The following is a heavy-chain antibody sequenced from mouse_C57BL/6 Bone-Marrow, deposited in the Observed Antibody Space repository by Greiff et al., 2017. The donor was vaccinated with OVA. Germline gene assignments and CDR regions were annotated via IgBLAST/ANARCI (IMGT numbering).Heavy chain of an antibody. D-gene: IGHD2-4*01. Sequence: QVQLQQPGAELVRPGTSVKLSCKASGYTFTSYWMHWVKQRPGQGLEWIGVIDPSDSYTNYNQKFKGKATLTVDTSSSTAYMQLSSLTSEDSAVYDCARAIYYDYDGDFDYWGQGTTLTVSS. CDR3: ARAIYYDYDGDFDY. V-gene: IGHV1-59*01. CDR1: GYTFTSYW. J-gene: IGHJ2*01. CDR2: IDPSDSYT.